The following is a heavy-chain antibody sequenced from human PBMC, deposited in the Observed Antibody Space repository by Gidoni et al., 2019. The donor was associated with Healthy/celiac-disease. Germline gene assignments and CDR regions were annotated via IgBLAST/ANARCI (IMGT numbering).Heavy chain of an antibody. CDR3: ARGGESPLDY. CDR2: LNHSAST. Sequence: QEQLQQWGAGLLKPSETLSLTCAVYGGSFRGYYWSWIRQPPGKGRELIGELNHSASTNYNPSLKSRVTISVDTSKNQFSLKLSSVTAADTAVYYCARGGESPLDYWGQGTLVTVSS. V-gene: IGHV4-34*01. D-gene: IGHD3-10*01. J-gene: IGHJ4*02. CDR1: GGSFRGYY.